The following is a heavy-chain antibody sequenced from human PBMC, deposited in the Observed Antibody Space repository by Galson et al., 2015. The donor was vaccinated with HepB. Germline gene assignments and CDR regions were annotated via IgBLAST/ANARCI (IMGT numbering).Heavy chain of an antibody. CDR1: RFTFSSYW. D-gene: IGHD2-15*01. Sequence: SLRLSCAASRFTFSSYWMSWVRQAPGKGLEWVANIKQDGSAKYYVDSVKGRFTISRDNAKNSLYLQMNSLRAEDTAVYYCARVGCCGCGCTKLAGAFDFWGQGTMVTVSS. J-gene: IGHJ3*01. CDR2: IKQDGSAK. V-gene: IGHV3-7*01. CDR3: ARVGCCGCGCTKLAGAFDF.